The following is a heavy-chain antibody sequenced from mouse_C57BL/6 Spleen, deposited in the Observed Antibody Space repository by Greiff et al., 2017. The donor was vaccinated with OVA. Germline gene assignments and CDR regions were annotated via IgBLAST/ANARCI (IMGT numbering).Heavy chain of an antibody. J-gene: IGHJ2*01. D-gene: IGHD4-1*01. CDR3: ARPDGTNYFDY. CDR2: ISSGSSTI. Sequence: EVKLVESGGGLVKPGGSLKLSCAASGFTFSDYGMPWVRQAPEKGLEWVAYISSGSSTIYYADSVKGRFTISRDNAKNTLFLQMTSLRSEDTAMYYCARPDGTNYFDYWGQGTTLTVSS. V-gene: IGHV5-17*01. CDR1: GFTFSDYG.